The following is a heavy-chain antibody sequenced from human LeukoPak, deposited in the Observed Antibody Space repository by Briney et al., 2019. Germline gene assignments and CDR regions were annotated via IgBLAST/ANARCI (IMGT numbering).Heavy chain of an antibody. J-gene: IGHJ5*02. CDR3: ARDYSSSWYSGWFDP. Sequence: ASVKVSCKASGYTFTSYAMHWVRQAPGQGLEWMGGIIPIFGTANYAQKFQGRVTITADESTSTAYMELSSLRSEDTAVYYCARDYSSSWYSGWFDPWGQGTLVTVSS. D-gene: IGHD6-13*01. CDR2: IIPIFGTA. CDR1: GYTFTSYA. V-gene: IGHV1-69*13.